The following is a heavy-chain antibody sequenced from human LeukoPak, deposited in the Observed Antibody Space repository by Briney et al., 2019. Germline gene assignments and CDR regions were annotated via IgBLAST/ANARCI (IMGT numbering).Heavy chain of an antibody. CDR2: ISAYNGNT. V-gene: IGHV1-18*01. Sequence: ASVKVSCKASGYTFTNYVISWVRQAPGQGLEWMGWISAYNGNTNYAQKLQGRVTMTTDTSTSTAYMELRSLRADDTAVYYCARNYGDYWGGVGYFDYWAREPWSPSPQ. D-gene: IGHD4-17*01. CDR3: ARNYGDYWGGVGYFDY. CDR1: GYTFTNYV. J-gene: IGHJ4*02.